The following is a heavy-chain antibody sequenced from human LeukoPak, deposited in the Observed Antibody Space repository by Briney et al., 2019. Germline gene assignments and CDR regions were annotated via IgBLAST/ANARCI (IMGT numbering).Heavy chain of an antibody. V-gene: IGHV3-30*03. CDR1: GFTFSNYG. CDR2: ISYDGSNK. Sequence: PGRSLRLSCAASGFTFSNYGIHWVRQAPGKGLEWVAVISYDGSNKYYADSVKGRFTISRDNSKNTLYVQMNSLRAEDTAVYYCARGPGVTTLYYYYGMDVWGQGTTVTVSS. CDR3: ARGPGVTTLYYYYGMDV. J-gene: IGHJ6*02. D-gene: IGHD4-17*01.